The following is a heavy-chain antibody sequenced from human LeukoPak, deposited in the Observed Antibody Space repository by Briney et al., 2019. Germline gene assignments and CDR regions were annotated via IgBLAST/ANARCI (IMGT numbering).Heavy chain of an antibody. V-gene: IGHV3-9*01. J-gene: IGHJ4*02. CDR2: MNWNGGIT. Sequence: GGSLRLSCAASGFTFDDYAMHWVRQAPGRGLEWVSGMNWNGGITGYADSVKGRFAISRDNAKNSLYLQMNSLRAEDTAVYYCAKDRTFDWLPNDYWGQGTLVTVSS. CDR1: GFTFDDYA. CDR3: AKDRTFDWLPNDY. D-gene: IGHD3-9*01.